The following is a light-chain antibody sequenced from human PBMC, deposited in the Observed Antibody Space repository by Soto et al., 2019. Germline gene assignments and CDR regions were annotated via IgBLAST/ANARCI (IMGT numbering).Light chain of an antibody. Sequence: EIVLTQSPGTLSLSPGERATLSCRASQSVSSNDLAWYQQKPGQPPRLLIHGASTRATGIPDRFSGSGSGTDSTLTISRLEPEDFAVYYCQQYGGSPPYTFGQGTKLDIK. V-gene: IGKV3-20*01. CDR1: QSVSSND. CDR3: QQYGGSPPYT. CDR2: GAS. J-gene: IGKJ2*01.